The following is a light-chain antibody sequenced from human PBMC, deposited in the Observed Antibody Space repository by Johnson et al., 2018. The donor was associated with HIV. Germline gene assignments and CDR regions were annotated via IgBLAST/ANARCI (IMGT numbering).Light chain of an antibody. CDR2: ENN. V-gene: IGLV1-51*02. J-gene: IGLJ1*01. CDR3: GTWDTSLSAGGV. CDR1: SSDMGNYA. Sequence: QLVLTQPPSVSAAPGQKVTISCSGSSSDMGNYAVSWYQQLPGTAPKLLIYENNKRPSGIPDRFSGSKSGTSATLGITGLQTGDEADYYCGTWDTSLSAGGVFGSGTKVTVL.